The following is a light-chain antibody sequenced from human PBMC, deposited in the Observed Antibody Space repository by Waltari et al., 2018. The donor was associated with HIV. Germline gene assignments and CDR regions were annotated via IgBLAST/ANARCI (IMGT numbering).Light chain of an antibody. CDR1: SDDVGGYTY. J-gene: IGLJ1*01. Sequence: QSALTQPASVSASPGQSITISCTGSSDDVGGYTYVSWYQQFPGKAPKLLISEDTARASGLSLRFSGSQSANTASLTISGLRPEDEADYFCASFSSPSTYVFGTGTKVTVL. CDR2: EDT. CDR3: ASFSSPSTYV. V-gene: IGLV2-14*01.